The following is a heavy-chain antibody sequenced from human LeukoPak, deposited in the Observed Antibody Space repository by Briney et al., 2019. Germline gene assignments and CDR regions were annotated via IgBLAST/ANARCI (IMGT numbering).Heavy chain of an antibody. J-gene: IGHJ4*02. CDR3: ALGLLHYYDSSGFDY. V-gene: IGHV3-53*04. CDR1: GFTVSSNY. Sequence: GGSLRLSCAASGFTVSSNYMSWVHQAPGKGLEWVSVIYSGGSTYYADSVKGRFTISRHNSKNTLYLQMNSLRAEDTAVYYCALGLLHYYDSSGFDYWGQGTLVTVSS. CDR2: IYSGGST. D-gene: IGHD3-22*01.